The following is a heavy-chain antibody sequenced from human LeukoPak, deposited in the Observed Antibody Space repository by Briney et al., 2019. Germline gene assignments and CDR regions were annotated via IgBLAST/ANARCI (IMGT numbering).Heavy chain of an antibody. V-gene: IGHV1-69*13. CDR2: IIPIFDTA. CDR1: GGTFSSYA. Sequence: GASVKVSCKASGGTFSSYAISWVRQAPGQGLEWMGGIIPIFDTANYAQKFQGRVTITADESTSTAYMELSSLRSEDTAVYYCARGYCSSTSCYDGSYYYYMDVWGKGTTVTVSS. D-gene: IGHD2-2*01. J-gene: IGHJ6*03. CDR3: ARGYCSSTSCYDGSYYYYMDV.